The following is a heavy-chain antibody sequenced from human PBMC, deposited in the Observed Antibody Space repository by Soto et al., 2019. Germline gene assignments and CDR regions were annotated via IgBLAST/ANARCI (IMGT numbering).Heavy chain of an antibody. CDR3: AREYYYDSSGYYSRGAFDI. CDR2: IYNSGST. D-gene: IGHD3-22*01. V-gene: IGHV4-59*01. CDR1: GGSISNYY. J-gene: IGHJ3*02. Sequence: SETLSLTCTVSGGSISNYYWNWIRQPPGKGLEWIGSIYNSGSTNYNPSLKSQVTISVDTSKNQFSLKQSSVTAADTAVYYCAREYYYDSSGYYSRGAFDIWGQGAMVTVSS.